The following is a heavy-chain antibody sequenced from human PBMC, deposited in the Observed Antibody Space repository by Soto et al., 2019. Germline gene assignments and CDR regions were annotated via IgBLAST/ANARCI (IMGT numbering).Heavy chain of an antibody. Sequence: GAPVKVSCKASAGTFSSYAISWVRQAPGQGLEWMGGIIPIFGTANYAQKLQGRVTITADKSTSTAYMELSSLRSEDTAVYYCAVVVAAKRTNWFDPSGQITLGTLS. CDR1: AGTFSSYA. V-gene: IGHV1-69*06. J-gene: IGHJ5*02. CDR3: AVVVAAKRTNWFDP. CDR2: IIPIFGTA. D-gene: IGHD2-15*01.